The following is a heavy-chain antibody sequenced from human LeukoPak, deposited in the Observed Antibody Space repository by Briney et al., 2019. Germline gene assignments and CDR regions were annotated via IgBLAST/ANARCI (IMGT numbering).Heavy chain of an antibody. V-gene: IGHV1-2*02. J-gene: IGHJ4*02. D-gene: IGHD3-10*01. CDR3: PRDGGGFDY. CDR2: INPNSGGR. CDR1: GYTFTGYY. Sequence: ASVKVSCKASGYTFTGYYLQWGRQAPGQGLEWMGVINPNSGGRNYAQMFQGRVSRTRDTCISTAYMELSRLRSDDTAVYYCPRDGGGFDYWGQGTLVTVSS.